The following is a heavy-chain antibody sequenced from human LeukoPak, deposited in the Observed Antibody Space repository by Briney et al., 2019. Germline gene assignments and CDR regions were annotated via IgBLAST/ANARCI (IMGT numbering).Heavy chain of an antibody. J-gene: IGHJ4*02. CDR1: GFTFSSYR. Sequence: GGSLRLSCAASGFTFSSYRMTWVRQAPGKGLEWVANVKQDGSAKYYVDSVRGRFTISRDNAKNSLYLQMNSLRAEDTAVYYCARGWRGSFDYWGQGTLVTVSS. CDR2: VKQDGSAK. V-gene: IGHV3-7*01. CDR3: ARGWRGSFDY.